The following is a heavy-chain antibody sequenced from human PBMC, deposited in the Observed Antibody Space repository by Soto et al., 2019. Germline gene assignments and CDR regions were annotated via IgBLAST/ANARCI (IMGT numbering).Heavy chain of an antibody. CDR2: IYTGGTT. V-gene: IGHV3-53*01. D-gene: IGHD3-3*01. CDR1: GFTVSSNY. Sequence: GGSLRLSCAASGFTVSSNYMSWVRQAPGKGLEWVSVIYTGGTTYYADSVKGRFTISRDNSKNTLYLQMNSLRAEDTAVYYCAVSEWSYWGQGTLVTVSS. CDR3: AVSEWSY. J-gene: IGHJ4*02.